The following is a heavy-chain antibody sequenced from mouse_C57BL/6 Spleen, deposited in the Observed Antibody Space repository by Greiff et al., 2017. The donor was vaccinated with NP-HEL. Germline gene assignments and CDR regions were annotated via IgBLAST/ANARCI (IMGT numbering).Heavy chain of an antibody. V-gene: IGHV1-62-2*01. CDR3: ARHEEGDYYCSSSAWFAY. J-gene: IGHJ3*01. Sequence: VQLQQSGAELVKPGASVKLSCKASGYTFTEYTIHWVKQRSGQGLEWIGWFYPGSGSIKYNEKFKDKATLTADKSSSTVYMELSRLTSEDSAVYFCARHEEGDYYCSSSAWFAYWGQGTLVTVSA. D-gene: IGHD1-1*01. CDR2: FYPGSGSI. CDR1: GYTFTEYT.